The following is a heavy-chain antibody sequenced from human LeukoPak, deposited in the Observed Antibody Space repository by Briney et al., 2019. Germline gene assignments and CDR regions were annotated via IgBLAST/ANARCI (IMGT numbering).Heavy chain of an antibody. CDR2: ISYSRST. CDR1: GGSIRSGRYY. V-gene: IGHV4-31*03. CDR3: ARGEHRMVSGYYFDH. D-gene: IGHD2-8*01. Sequence: SQTLSLTCSVSGGSIRSGRYYWTWIRQYPGKGLEWIGYISYSRSTYYNPSLKSRVTISVDTSESQFSLNLSSVTAADTAVYYCARGEHRMVSGYYFDHWDQGTLITVSS. J-gene: IGHJ4*02.